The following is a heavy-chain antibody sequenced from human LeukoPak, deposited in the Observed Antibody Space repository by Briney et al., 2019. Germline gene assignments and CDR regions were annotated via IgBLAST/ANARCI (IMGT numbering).Heavy chain of an antibody. CDR3: AKRGVVIRVILVGFHKEAYYFDS. D-gene: IGHD3-22*01. V-gene: IGHV3-23*01. CDR2: ISGSAGGT. CDR1: GISLSNYG. J-gene: IGHJ4*02. Sequence: GGSLRLSCAVSGISLSNYGMSWVRQAPGKGLEWVAGISGSAGGTNYADSVKGRFTISRDNPKITLYLQMNRLRAEDTAVYFCAKRGVVIRVILVGFHKEAYYFDSWGQGALVTVSS.